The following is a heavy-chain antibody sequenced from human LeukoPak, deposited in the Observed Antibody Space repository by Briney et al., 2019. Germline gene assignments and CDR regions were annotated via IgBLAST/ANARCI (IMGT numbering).Heavy chain of an antibody. CDR3: ARGPEGRITIFGVVIYNCFDP. J-gene: IGHJ5*02. V-gene: IGHV1-69*13. CDR1: GGTFSSYA. CDR2: ITPIFGTA. Sequence: SVKVSCKASGGTFSSYAISWVRQAPGQGLEWMGGITPIFGTANYAQKFQGRVTITADESTSTVYMELSSLRSEDTAVYYCARGPEGRITIFGVVIYNCFDPWGQGTLVTVSS. D-gene: IGHD3-3*01.